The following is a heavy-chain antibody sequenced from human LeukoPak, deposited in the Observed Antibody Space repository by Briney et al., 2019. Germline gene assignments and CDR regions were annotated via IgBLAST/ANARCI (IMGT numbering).Heavy chain of an antibody. D-gene: IGHD1-26*01. V-gene: IGHV3-23*01. CDR3: AKRGHDGIYYWYFDL. Sequence: GSLRLSCAAYGFTFSSYAMTWVRQAPGKGLEWVSGIDGSGGGTYYANSMKGRFTISRDNPKNTLYLQMNNLRAEDTAVYYCAKRGHDGIYYWYFDLRGRGTLVTVSP. J-gene: IGHJ2*01. CDR1: GFTFSSYA. CDR2: IDGSGGGT.